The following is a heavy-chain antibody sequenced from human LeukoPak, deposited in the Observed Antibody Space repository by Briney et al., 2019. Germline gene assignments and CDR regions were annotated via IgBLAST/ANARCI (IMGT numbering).Heavy chain of an antibody. CDR3: AKEGYSGYDSKYYFAMDV. D-gene: IGHD5-12*01. J-gene: IGHJ6*02. CDR1: GFTINSYG. V-gene: IGHV3-30*18. Sequence: PGGPLRLSCAASGFTINSYGIHWVRQAPGKGLEWEAVLSYDATKESYADSVKGRFTISRDTSKNTLYLQMTSLRVEDTAVYYCAKEGYSGYDSKYYFAMDVWGQGTTVTVSS. CDR2: LSYDATKE.